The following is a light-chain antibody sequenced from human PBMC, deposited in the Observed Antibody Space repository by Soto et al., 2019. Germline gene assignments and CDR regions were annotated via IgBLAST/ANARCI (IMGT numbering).Light chain of an antibody. Sequence: DIVLPKFPAPRSLSPGERSSLFCLASQSVSTYLAWYQQKPGQAPRLLIYDASSRATGIPARFSGSGSGTDFTLTSSRVEPEDFAVYYCQQRSNWITFGQGTRLEIK. J-gene: IGKJ5*01. CDR3: QQRSNWIT. CDR2: DAS. CDR1: QSVSTY. V-gene: IGKV3-11*01.